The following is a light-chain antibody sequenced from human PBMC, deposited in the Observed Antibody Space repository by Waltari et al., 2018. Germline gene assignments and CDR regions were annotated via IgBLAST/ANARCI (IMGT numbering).Light chain of an antibody. J-gene: IGLJ3*02. CDR1: SSDVGVHNY. Sequence: QSALTQPASVSGSPGQSITIPCTGTSSDVGVHNYFSWYQQYPGKAPKLLIFAVTKRPPGVSCRFSGSRSGNTASLTSSGLQPEDEADYYCCSHTFDSTWVFGGGTKLTVL. CDR3: CSHTFDSTWV. CDR2: AVT. V-gene: IGLV2-14*03.